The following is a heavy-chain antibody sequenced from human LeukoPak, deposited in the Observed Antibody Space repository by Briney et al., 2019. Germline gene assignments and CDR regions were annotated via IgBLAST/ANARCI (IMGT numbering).Heavy chain of an antibody. CDR2: INHSGST. D-gene: IGHD3-10*01. V-gene: IGHV4-34*01. CDR1: GGSFSGYY. CDR3: ARGFSVVRGFGWFDP. Sequence: SETLSLTCAVYGGSFSGYYWSWIRQPPGKGLEWIGEINHSGSTNYNPSLKSRVTISVDTSKNQFSLKLSSVTAADTAVYYCARGFSVVRGFGWFDPWGQGTLVTVSS. J-gene: IGHJ5*02.